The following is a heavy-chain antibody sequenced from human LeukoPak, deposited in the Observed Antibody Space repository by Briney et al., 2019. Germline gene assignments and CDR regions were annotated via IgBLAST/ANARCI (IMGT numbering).Heavy chain of an antibody. CDR3: AKLRELEHIDF. Sequence: SETLSLTCTVSGGSVSSGSYYWSWIRQPPGKGLEWIGYIYYSGNTYFNPSLKSRVTISVDTSRNQFSLKLSSVTAADTAVYYCAKLRELEHIDFWGQGALVTVSS. CDR2: IYYSGNT. V-gene: IGHV4-61*01. CDR1: GGSVSSGSYY. J-gene: IGHJ4*02. D-gene: IGHD1/OR15-1a*01.